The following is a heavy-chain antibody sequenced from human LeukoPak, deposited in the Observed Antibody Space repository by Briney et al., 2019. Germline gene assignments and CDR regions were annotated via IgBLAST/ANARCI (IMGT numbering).Heavy chain of an antibody. CDR2: ISSSGSTI. D-gene: IGHD2-15*01. CDR3: ASLSILGYCSGGSRYSENYFDY. J-gene: IGHJ4*02. CDR1: GFTFSSYE. V-gene: IGHV3-48*03. Sequence: GGSLRLSCAASGFTFSSYEMNWVRQAPGKGLEWVSYISSSGSTIYYADSVKGRFTISRDNAKNSLYLQMNSLRAEDTAVYYCASLSILGYCSGGSRYSENYFDYWGQGTLVTVSS.